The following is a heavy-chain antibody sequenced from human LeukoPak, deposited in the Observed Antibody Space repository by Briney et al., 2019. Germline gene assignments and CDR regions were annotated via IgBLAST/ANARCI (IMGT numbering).Heavy chain of an antibody. CDR2: ISFDGSNK. J-gene: IGHJ4*02. CDR3: AKVGGGITGPTLKELDS. D-gene: IGHD1-20*01. CDR1: GFTFSNYG. V-gene: IGHV3-30*18. Sequence: GGSLRLSCAASGFTFSNYGMHWVRQAPGKGLEWVAVISFDGSNKYYADSVRGRFTTSRDNSKNTLYLQMNSLRAEDTAVYHCAKVGGGITGPTLKELDSWGQGTLVTVSS.